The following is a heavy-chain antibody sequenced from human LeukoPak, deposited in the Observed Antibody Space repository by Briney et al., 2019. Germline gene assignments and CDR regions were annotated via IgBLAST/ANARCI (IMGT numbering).Heavy chain of an antibody. CDR1: GFTFSSYR. V-gene: IGHV3-21*01. CDR3: ARESSIAVPGTIY. Sequence: GGALTHTCPASGFTFSSYRMHWVGPAAAKGLAWVASISSTSSYIYYADSVKGRFTVSRDNAKNSLYLQMNSLRVEDTAVYYCARESSIAVPGTIYWGQGTLVTVSS. D-gene: IGHD6-19*01. CDR2: ISSTSSYI. J-gene: IGHJ4*02.